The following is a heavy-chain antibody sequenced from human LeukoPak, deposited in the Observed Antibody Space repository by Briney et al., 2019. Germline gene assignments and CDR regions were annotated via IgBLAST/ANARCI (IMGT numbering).Heavy chain of an antibody. D-gene: IGHD5-12*01. Sequence: SETLSLTCTVSGGSISNSSYYWGWIRQPPGKGLEWIGSIYYSGSTYYNPSLKSRVTISVDTSKNQFSLKLSSVTAADTAVYYCARDQRSRYSGYDYYYSYYMDVWGKGTTVTVSS. CDR3: ARDQRSRYSGYDYYYSYYMDV. CDR1: GGSISNSSYY. V-gene: IGHV4-39*07. J-gene: IGHJ6*03. CDR2: IYYSGST.